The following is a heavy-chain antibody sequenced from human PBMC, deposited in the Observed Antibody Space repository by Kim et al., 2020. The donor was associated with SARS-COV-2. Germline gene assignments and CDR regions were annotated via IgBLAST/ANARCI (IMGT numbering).Heavy chain of an antibody. V-gene: IGHV3-30-3*01. CDR1: GFTFSSYA. CDR3: ARDPASVLWFGELLQTKTFDY. CDR2: ISYDGSNK. D-gene: IGHD3-10*01. Sequence: GGSLRLSCAASGFTFSSYAMHWVRQAPGKGLEWVAVISYDGSNKYYADSVKGRFTISRDNSKNTLYLQMNSLRAEDTAVYYCARDPASVLWFGELLQTKTFDYWGQGTLVTVSS. J-gene: IGHJ4*02.